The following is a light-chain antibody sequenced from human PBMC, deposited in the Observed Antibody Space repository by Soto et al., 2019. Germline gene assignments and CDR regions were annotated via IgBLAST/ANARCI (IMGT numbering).Light chain of an antibody. J-gene: IGLJ1*01. CDR3: CSYAGSYTFEV. CDR1: SSDVGGYNY. V-gene: IGLV2-11*01. Sequence: QSVLTQPRSVPGSPGQSVTISCTGTSSDVGGYNYVSWYQQHPGKAPKLMIYDVSKRPSGVPDRFSGSKSGNTASLTISGLQAEDEADYYCCSYAGSYTFEVFGTGTKVTVL. CDR2: DVS.